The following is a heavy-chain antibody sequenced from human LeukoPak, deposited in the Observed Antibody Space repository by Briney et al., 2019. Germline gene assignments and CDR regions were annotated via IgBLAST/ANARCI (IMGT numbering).Heavy chain of an antibody. CDR1: GFTFSTYW. Sequence: GGSLRLSCAASGFTFSTYWMHWVRQAPGKGLVCVSRIKSDGGTNYADSVKGRFTISRDNAKKTVSLQMNSLRPEDTGVYYCARAPSEIGGYYPEYFRHWGQGTPVTVS. V-gene: IGHV3-74*01. J-gene: IGHJ1*01. CDR2: IKSDGGT. CDR3: ARAPSEIGGYYPEYFRH. D-gene: IGHD3-22*01.